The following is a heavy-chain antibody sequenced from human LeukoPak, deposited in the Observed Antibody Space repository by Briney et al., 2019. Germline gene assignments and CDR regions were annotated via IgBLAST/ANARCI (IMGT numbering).Heavy chain of an antibody. D-gene: IGHD3-3*01. CDR3: AKTPTSVLRFLEWLPNWFDP. V-gene: IGHV3-23*01. CDR2: ISGSGGST. CDR1: GFTFSSYA. J-gene: IGHJ5*02. Sequence: GGSLRLSCAASGFTFSSYAMSWVRQAPGKGLEWVSAISGSGGSTYYADSVKGRFTISRDNSKNTLYLQMNSLRAEDTAVYYCAKTPTSVLRFLEWLPNWFDPWGQGTLVTVSS.